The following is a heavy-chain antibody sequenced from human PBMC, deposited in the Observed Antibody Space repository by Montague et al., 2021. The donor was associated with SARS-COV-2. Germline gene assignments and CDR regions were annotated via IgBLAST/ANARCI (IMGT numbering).Heavy chain of an antibody. V-gene: IGHV4-34*01. D-gene: IGHD3-3*01. CDR2: IGHTGSV. J-gene: IGHJ4*02. CDR3: ARGGTERSTTFGVVFFPLLDS. CDR1: GGSLSGHS. Sequence: LRLSCAVYGGSLSGHSWSWVRQAPEKGLGWIGDIGHTGSVKYNTSLKSRVTMSIDAAKNQFSLRMTSVTAADTSIYYCARGGTERSTTFGVVFFPLLDSWGQGTLVTVSS.